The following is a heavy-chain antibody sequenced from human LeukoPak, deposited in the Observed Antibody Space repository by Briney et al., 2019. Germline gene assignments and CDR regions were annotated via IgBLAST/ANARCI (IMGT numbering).Heavy chain of an antibody. J-gene: IGHJ6*02. CDR3: ARDYYDSSGDSYYGMDV. CDR1: GFTVSSNY. V-gene: IGHV3-66*01. D-gene: IGHD3-22*01. CDR2: LYSGGST. Sequence: PGGTLRLSCAASGFTVSSNYMSWVRQAPEKGLEWGSVLYSGGSTYYADSVKGRFTISRDNSKNTLYLKMNSLRAEDTAVYYCARDYYDSSGDSYYGMDVWGQGGTVTVSS.